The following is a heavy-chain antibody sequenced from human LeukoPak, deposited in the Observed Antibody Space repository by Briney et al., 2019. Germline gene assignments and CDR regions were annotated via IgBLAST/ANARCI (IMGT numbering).Heavy chain of an antibody. V-gene: IGHV3-74*01. CDR2: INSDGSST. J-gene: IGHJ4*02. CDR1: GFTFSSYW. Sequence: GGSLRLSCAASGFTFSSYWMHWVRQAPGKGLVWVSRINSDGSSTSYADSVKGRFTISRDNAKNTLYLQMNSLRAEDTAVYYCASSDKMKTYYYDSSGGDYWGQGTLVTVSS. CDR3: ASSDKMKTYYYDSSGGDY. D-gene: IGHD3-22*01.